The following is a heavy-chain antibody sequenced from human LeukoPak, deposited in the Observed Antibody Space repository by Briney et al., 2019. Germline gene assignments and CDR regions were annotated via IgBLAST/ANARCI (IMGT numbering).Heavy chain of an antibody. V-gene: IGHV3-11*04. D-gene: IGHD4-17*01. Sequence: GGSLRLSCAASGFIFSDFYMTWIRQAPGKGLEWVSYISSSGSTTSYADSVKGRFIISRDNAKNSLYLQMNSLRAEDTAVYYCAREIPFGDYLTAVDSWGQGTRVPVSS. CDR1: GFIFSDFY. J-gene: IGHJ4*02. CDR3: AREIPFGDYLTAVDS. CDR2: ISSSGSTT.